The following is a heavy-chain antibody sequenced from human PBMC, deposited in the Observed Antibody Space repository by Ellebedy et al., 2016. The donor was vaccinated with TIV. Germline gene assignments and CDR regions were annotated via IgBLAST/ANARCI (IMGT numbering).Heavy chain of an antibody. D-gene: IGHD3-22*01. CDR1: GFTFSRYS. V-gene: IGHV3-21*04. CDR3: ARDPRDYYDSSGIDY. J-gene: IGHJ4*02. Sequence: GESLKISXAASGFTFSRYSMNWVRQAPGKGLEWVSSISSSSSYIYYADSVKGRFTISRDNAKNSLYLQMNSLRAEDTAVYYCARDPRDYYDSSGIDYWGQGTLVTVSS. CDR2: ISSSSSYI.